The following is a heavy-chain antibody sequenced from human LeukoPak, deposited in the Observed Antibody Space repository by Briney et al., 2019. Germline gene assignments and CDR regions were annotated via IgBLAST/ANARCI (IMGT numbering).Heavy chain of an antibody. Sequence: ASETLSLTCTVSGGSISSGGYYWSWIRQHPGKGLEWIGYIYYSGSTYYNPSLKSRVTMSVDTSTNQFSLKVTSVTAADTAVYYCARASIAAADHGDYYYYGMDVWGQGTTVTVSS. D-gene: IGHD6-13*01. V-gene: IGHV4-31*03. CDR3: ARASIAAADHGDYYYYGMDV. CDR1: GGSISSGGYY. CDR2: IYYSGST. J-gene: IGHJ6*02.